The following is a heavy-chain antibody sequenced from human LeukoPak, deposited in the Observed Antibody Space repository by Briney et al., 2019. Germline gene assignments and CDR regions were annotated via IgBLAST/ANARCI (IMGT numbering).Heavy chain of an antibody. J-gene: IGHJ4*02. D-gene: IGHD3-10*01. Sequence: GESLKISCKGSGYSFTSYWIAWVRQMPRKGLECMGIIYPGDSVTSYSPSFQGQVTISADKSISTAYLQWSSLKASDTAMYYCARQDYYGSGSYYAPSYYWGQGTLVTVSS. CDR2: IYPGDSVT. CDR3: ARQDYYGSGSYYAPSYY. CDR1: GYSFTSYW. V-gene: IGHV5-51*01.